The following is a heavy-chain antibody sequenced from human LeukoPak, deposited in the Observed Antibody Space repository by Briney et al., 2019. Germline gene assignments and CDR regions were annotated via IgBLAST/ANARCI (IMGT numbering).Heavy chain of an antibody. CDR1: GVSISSSNSY. D-gene: IGHD6-13*01. CDR3: ARVYYSSSYDYWYFDL. CDR2: IYYSGNT. J-gene: IGHJ2*01. Sequence: SETLSLTCTVSGVSISSSNSYWGWIRQPPGKGLEWIGSIYYSGNTYYNASLKSQVSISIDTSKNQFSLKLTSVTAADTAVYYCARVYYSSSYDYWYFDLWGRGTLVTVSS. V-gene: IGHV4-39*01.